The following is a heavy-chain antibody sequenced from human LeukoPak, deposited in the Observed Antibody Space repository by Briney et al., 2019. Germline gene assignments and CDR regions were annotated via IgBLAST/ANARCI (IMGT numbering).Heavy chain of an antibody. J-gene: IGHJ4*02. CDR1: GGSFSGYY. CDR3: ARDSYGDYEDY. V-gene: IGHV4-34*01. D-gene: IGHD4-17*01. CDR2: INHSGST. Sequence: SETLSLTCAVYGGSFSGYYWSWIRQPPGKGLEWIGEINHSGSTNYNPSLKSRVTISVDTSKNQFSLKLSSVTAADTAVYYCARDSYGDYEDYWGQGTLVTVSS.